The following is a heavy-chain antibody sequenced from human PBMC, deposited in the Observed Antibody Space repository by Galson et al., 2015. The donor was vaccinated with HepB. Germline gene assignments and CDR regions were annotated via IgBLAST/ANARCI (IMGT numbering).Heavy chain of an antibody. Sequence: CAISGDSVSSNSAAWNWIRQSPSRGLEWLGRTYYRSKWYNDYAVSMKSRITINPDTSKNQFSLQLNSVTPEDTGMYYCARGGGGQYTSSWYLGYWGQGTPVTVSS. J-gene: IGHJ4*02. CDR2: TYYRSKWYN. D-gene: IGHD6-13*01. CDR3: ARGGGGQYTSSWYLGY. V-gene: IGHV6-1*01. CDR1: GDSVSSNSAA.